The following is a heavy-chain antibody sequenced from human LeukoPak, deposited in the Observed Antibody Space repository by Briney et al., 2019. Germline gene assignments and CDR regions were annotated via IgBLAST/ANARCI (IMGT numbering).Heavy chain of an antibody. CDR3: ARLGLSGIAARIDY. CDR2: IYHSGST. D-gene: IGHD6-6*01. Sequence: SETLSLTCAVSGYSISSGFYWGWIRQPPGKGLEWIGSIYHSGSTYYNPSLKSRVTISVDTSKNQFSLKLGSVTAADTAVYYCARLGLSGIAARIDYWGQGTLVTVSS. J-gene: IGHJ4*02. CDR1: GYSISSGFY. V-gene: IGHV4-38-2*01.